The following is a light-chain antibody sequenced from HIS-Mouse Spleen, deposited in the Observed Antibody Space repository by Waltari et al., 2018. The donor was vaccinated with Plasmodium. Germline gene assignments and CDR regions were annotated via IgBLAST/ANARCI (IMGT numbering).Light chain of an antibody. Sequence: DIQMTQSPSTLSASVGDRVTITCRASQSISSWLAWYQQKPGKAPKLLLYKASSLESGVPSRFSGSGSGTAITLTISSLQPDDFATYYCQQYNSYGTFGQGTKVEIK. CDR2: KAS. J-gene: IGKJ1*01. CDR1: QSISSW. V-gene: IGKV1-5*03. CDR3: QQYNSYGT.